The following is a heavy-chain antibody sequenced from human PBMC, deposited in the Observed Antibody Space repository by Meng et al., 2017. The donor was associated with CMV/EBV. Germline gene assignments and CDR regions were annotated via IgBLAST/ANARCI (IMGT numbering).Heavy chain of an antibody. Sequence: QGQQQEAGPGLVKPSQTLSLTCTVSGGSISSGDYYWSWIRQTPGKGLEWIGYIYYSGSTYYNPSLKSRVTISVDTSKNQFSLKLSSVTAADTAVYYCARVMVRGVISAFDIWGQGTMVTVSS. CDR3: ARVMVRGVISAFDI. V-gene: IGHV4-30-4*08. CDR2: IYYSGST. D-gene: IGHD3-10*01. J-gene: IGHJ3*02. CDR1: GGSISSGDYY.